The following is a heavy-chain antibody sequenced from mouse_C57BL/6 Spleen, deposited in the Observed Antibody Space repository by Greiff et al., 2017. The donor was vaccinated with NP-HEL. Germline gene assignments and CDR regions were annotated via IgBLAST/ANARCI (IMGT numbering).Heavy chain of an antibody. Sequence: VHVKQSGPELVKPGASVKISCKASGYSFTDYNMNWVKQSNGKSLEWIGVINPNYGTTSYNQKFKGKATLTVDQSSSTAYMQLNSLTSEDSAVYYCARGIPCNYEYSMDYWGQGTSVTVSS. V-gene: IGHV1-39*01. CDR3: ARGIPCNYEYSMDY. CDR1: GYSFTDYN. J-gene: IGHJ4*01. CDR2: INPNYGTT. D-gene: IGHD2-1*01.